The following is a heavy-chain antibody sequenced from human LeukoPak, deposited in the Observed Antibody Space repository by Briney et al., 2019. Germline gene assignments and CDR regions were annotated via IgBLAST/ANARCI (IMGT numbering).Heavy chain of an antibody. CDR1: VCTFSSYA. V-gene: IGHV1-69*05. CDR2: IIPIFGTA. J-gene: IGHJ5*02. CDR3: ARDQAPMGYDH. D-gene: IGHD5-12*01. Sequence: SVNDSCKACVCTFSSYAISWVRQAPGQGLEWMGRIIPIFGTANYAQKFQGRVTITTDESTSTAYMELSSLRAEDTAVYYSARDQAPMGYDHWGQGTLVTVSS.